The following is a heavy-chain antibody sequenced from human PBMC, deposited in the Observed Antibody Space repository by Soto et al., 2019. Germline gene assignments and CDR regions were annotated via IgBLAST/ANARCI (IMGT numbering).Heavy chain of an antibody. CDR3: AKLPTGFPNWIDP. J-gene: IGHJ5*02. CDR1: GDSVISTPYS. V-gene: IGHV4-39*01. CDR2: IYKTGS. Sequence: PSETLSLTCTVSGDSVISTPYSFGCFRQPPGNGLELIGSIYKTGSSYNPSLKSRVTISQDTSKTQFSLKLSSMTAADMAIYYCAKLPTGFPNWIDPWGQGIPVTVSS. D-gene: IGHD2-21*01.